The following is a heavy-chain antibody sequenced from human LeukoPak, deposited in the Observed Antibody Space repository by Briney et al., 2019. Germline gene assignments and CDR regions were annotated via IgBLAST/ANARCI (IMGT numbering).Heavy chain of an antibody. D-gene: IGHD3-22*01. V-gene: IGHV4-59*01. J-gene: IGHJ4*02. CDR1: GGPISTYY. CDR3: ARIKYSYDSSGYYYVIDY. Sequence: SETLSLTCTVSGGPISTYYWSWIRQPPGKGLEWIGYIYYSGSTNYNPSLKSRVTISVDTSKNQFSLKLSSVTAADTAVYYCARIKYSYDSSGYYYVIDYWGQGTLVTVSS. CDR2: IYYSGST.